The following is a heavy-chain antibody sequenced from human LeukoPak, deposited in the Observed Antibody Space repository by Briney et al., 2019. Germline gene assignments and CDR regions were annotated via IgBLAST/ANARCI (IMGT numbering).Heavy chain of an antibody. J-gene: IGHJ4*02. CDR2: INHSGST. D-gene: IGHD5-18*01. Sequence: SETLSLTCAVYGGSFSGYYWSWIRQPPGNGLEWIGEINHSGSTNYNPSLKSRVTISVDTSKNQFSLKLSSVTAADTAVYYCARADTAMVTIDYWGQGTLVTVSS. CDR1: GGSFSGYY. CDR3: ARADTAMVTIDY. V-gene: IGHV4-34*01.